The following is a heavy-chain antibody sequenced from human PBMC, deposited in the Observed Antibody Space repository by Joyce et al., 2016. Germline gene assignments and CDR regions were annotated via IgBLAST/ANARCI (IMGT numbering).Heavy chain of an antibody. CDR2: ISYDGRNK. CDR1: GFTFSSYA. J-gene: IGHJ4*02. CDR3: ARDHSGYDSFDY. V-gene: IGHV3-30*04. D-gene: IGHD5-12*01. Sequence: QVQLVESGGGVVQPGRSLRLSCAASGFTFSSYAMHWVRQGPGKGLEWVSVISYDGRNKDYADCVKGRFTIARDNSKNTLYLQMNGLRAEDTAVYYCARDHSGYDSFDYWGQGTLVTVSS.